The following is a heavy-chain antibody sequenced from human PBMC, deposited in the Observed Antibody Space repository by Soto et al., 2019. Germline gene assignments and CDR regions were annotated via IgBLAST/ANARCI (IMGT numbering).Heavy chain of an antibody. D-gene: IGHD5-18*01. Sequence: AASVKVSCKASGYTFTGYYMHWVRQAPGQGLEWMGWINPNSGGTNYAQKFQGRVTMTVDTSQNQFSLKLSSVTAADSAVYFCARDVDSTILKPNDAFGIWGQGSMVTVSS. CDR2: INPNSGGT. V-gene: IGHV1-2*02. CDR1: GYTFTGYY. J-gene: IGHJ3*02. CDR3: ARDVDSTILKPNDAFGI.